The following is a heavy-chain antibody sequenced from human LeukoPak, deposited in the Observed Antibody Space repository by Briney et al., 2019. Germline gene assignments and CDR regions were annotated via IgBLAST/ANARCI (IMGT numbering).Heavy chain of an antibody. Sequence: PSETLSLTCAVSGGSISSSNWWSWVRQPPGKGLEWIGEIYHSGSTNYNPSLKSRVTISVDTSKNQFSLKLSSVTAADTAVYYCARGRKWELNPNWFDPWGQGTLVTVSS. CDR2: IYHSGST. J-gene: IGHJ5*02. V-gene: IGHV4-4*02. D-gene: IGHD1-26*01. CDR1: GGSISSSNW. CDR3: ARGRKWELNPNWFDP.